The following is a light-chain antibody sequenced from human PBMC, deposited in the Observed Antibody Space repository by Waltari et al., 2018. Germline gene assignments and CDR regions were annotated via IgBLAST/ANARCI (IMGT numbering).Light chain of an antibody. V-gene: IGLV2-11*01. CDR3: SSYVGSNTWV. CDR2: EVS. J-gene: IGLJ2*01. Sequence: QAALTQPRSVSGSPGQSVTISCPGTSSDIGGYNNVPWYQQHPGTAPKLMIYEVSKRPSGVSDRFSGSKSGNTASLTISGLQTEDEADYYCSSYVGSNTWVFAGGTRLTVL. CDR1: SSDIGGYNN.